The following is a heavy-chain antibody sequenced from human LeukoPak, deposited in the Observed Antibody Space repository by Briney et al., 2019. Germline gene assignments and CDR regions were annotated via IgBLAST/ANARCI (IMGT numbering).Heavy chain of an antibody. J-gene: IGHJ4*02. CDR1: GYTFTGYY. CDR3: ARVPGGAAYDLDH. D-gene: IGHD2-21*01. CDR2: INSNSGAT. V-gene: IGHV1-2*02. Sequence: GASVKVSCKASGYTFTGYYMHWVRQAPGQGLEWMGWINSNSGATNYAQKFQGRVTMTRDTSISTAYMELSRLRSGDTAVYYCARVPGGAAYDLDHWGQGTLVTVSS.